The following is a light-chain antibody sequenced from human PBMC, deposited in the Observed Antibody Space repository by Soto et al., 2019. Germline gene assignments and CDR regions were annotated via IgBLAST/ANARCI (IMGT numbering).Light chain of an antibody. Sequence: EIVMTQAAATLSVSPGERATLSCRASQSVTTTLAWYQQKPGQAPRLLIYGASTRATNIPARFSGSGSGTEFTLTISSLQSEDAAVYYCQQYSNWPPTTFGQGTKVDIK. CDR2: GAS. CDR3: QQYSNWPPTT. J-gene: IGKJ1*01. V-gene: IGKV3-15*01. CDR1: QSVTTT.